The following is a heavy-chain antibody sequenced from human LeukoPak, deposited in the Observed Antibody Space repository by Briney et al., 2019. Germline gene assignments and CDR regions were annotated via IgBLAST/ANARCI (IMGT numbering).Heavy chain of an antibody. CDR3: ARALYGFGESYGMDV. J-gene: IGHJ6*02. CDR1: GFTFSSYG. CDR2: IWYDGSNK. D-gene: IGHD3-10*01. V-gene: IGHV3-33*01. Sequence: GGSLRLSCAASGFTFSSYGMHWVRQAPSKGLEWVAVIWYDGSNKYYADSVKGRFTISRDNSKNTLYLQMNSLRAEDTAVYYCARALYGFGESYGMDVWGQGTTVTVSS.